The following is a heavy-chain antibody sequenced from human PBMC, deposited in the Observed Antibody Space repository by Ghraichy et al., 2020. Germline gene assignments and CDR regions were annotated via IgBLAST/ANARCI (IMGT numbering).Heavy chain of an antibody. CDR3: ARPYYYGSGSFLFQH. Sequence: SETLSLTCAVYGGSFSGYYWSWIRQPPGKGLEWIGEINHSGSTNYNPSLKSRVTISVDTSKNQFSLKLSSVTAADTAVYYCARPYYYGSGSFLFQHWGQGTLVTVSS. J-gene: IGHJ1*01. CDR2: INHSGST. D-gene: IGHD3-10*01. CDR1: GGSFSGYY. V-gene: IGHV4-34*01.